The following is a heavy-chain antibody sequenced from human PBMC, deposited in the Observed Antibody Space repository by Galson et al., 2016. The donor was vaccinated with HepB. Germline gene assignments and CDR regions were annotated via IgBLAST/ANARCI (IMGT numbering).Heavy chain of an antibody. CDR3: AGHVI. CDR1: YGSFSGYF. Sequence: ETLSLTCAVDYGSFSGYFWTWIRQPPGKGLEWVGEIQDSGTANYNPSLRGRATISLDTSNNHVLLRLNSVTAADTAVYYCAGHVIRGQGTLVTVSS. J-gene: IGHJ4*02. D-gene: IGHD3-16*02. CDR2: IQDSGTA. V-gene: IGHV4-34*01.